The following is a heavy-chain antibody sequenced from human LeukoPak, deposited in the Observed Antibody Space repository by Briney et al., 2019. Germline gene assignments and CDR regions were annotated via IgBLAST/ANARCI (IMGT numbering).Heavy chain of an antibody. CDR3: ARALGYCSSAGCYYFDN. CDR2: IKQDGSEK. Sequence: PGGSLRLSCAASGFTFSSYWMSWVRQAPGKGLEWVANIKQDGSEKYYVDSVKGRFTISRDNAKNSLYLQMNSLRAEDTAVYYCARALGYCSSAGCYYFDNWGQGTLVTVSS. J-gene: IGHJ4*02. CDR1: GFTFSSYW. D-gene: IGHD2-2*01. V-gene: IGHV3-7*01.